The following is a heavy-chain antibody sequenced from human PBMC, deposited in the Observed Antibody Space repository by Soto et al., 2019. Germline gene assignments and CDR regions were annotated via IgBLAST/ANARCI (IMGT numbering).Heavy chain of an antibody. D-gene: IGHD2-2*01. CDR3: ARLYQGKRPPDY. J-gene: IGHJ4*02. CDR2: IYYRGST. V-gene: IGHV4-39*01. CDR1: GGSISSSSYY. Sequence: QLQVQESGPGLVKPSETLSLTCTVSGGSISSSSYYWGWIRQPPGKGLEWIGSIYYRGSTYYNPSLKSRVTISVDTSKNQFSLKLSSVTAADTAVYYCARLYQGKRPPDYWGQGTLVTVSS.